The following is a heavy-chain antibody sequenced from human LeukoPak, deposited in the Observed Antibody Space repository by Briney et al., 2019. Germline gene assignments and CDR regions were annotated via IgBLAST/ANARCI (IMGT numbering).Heavy chain of an antibody. CDR1: GGSISSSSYY. Sequence: SETLSLTCTVSGGSISSSSYYWGWIRQPPGKGLEWIGSIYYSGSTYYNPSLKSRVTISVDTSKNQFSLKLSSETAADTAVYYCARDWTYYDSSGYYNWFDPWGQGTLVTVSS. V-gene: IGHV4-39*07. CDR3: ARDWTYYDSSGYYNWFDP. D-gene: IGHD3-22*01. J-gene: IGHJ5*02. CDR2: IYYSGST.